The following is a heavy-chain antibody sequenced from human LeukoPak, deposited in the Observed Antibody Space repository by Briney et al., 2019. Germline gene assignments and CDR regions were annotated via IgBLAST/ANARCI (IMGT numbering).Heavy chain of an antibody. V-gene: IGHV4-61*08. CDR3: ARDQTGYSSGWSSSGFDY. J-gene: IGHJ4*02. CDR2: IYYSGST. Sequence: SETLSLTCTVSGGSISSGGYYWSWIRQPPGKGLEWIGYIYYSGSTNYNPSLKSRVTISVDTSKNQFSLKLSSVTAADTAVYYCARDQTGYSSGWSSSGFDYWGQGTLVTVSS. CDR1: GGSISSGGYY. D-gene: IGHD6-19*01.